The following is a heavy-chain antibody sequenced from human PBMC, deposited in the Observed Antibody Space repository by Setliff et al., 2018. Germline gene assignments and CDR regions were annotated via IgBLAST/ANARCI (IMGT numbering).Heavy chain of an antibody. J-gene: IGHJ6*04. CDR1: GFGFSSYA. V-gene: IGHV3-23*01. Sequence: HPGGSLRLSCAASGFGFSSYAMNWVRQAPGKGLQWVSNINAGGYNTYYADSMKGRFTISRDNSKNTVYLQMNSLRAEDTAVYYCARELTIVVPPALALDVWGKGTTVTVSS. CDR2: INAGGYNT. D-gene: IGHD2-2*01. CDR3: ARELTIVVPPALALDV.